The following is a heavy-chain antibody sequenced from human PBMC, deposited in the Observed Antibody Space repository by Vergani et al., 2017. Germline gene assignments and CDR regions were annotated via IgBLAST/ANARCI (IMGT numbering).Heavy chain of an antibody. V-gene: IGHV1-69*08. J-gene: IGHJ4*02. CDR2: IIPILGIA. D-gene: IGHD3-22*01. CDR3: ARDDYDSSGYLDY. Sequence: QVQLVQSGAEVKKPGSSVMVSCKASGGTFSSYTISWVRQAPGQGLEWMGRIIPILGIANYAQKFQGRVTITADKSTSTAYMELSSLRSEDTAVYYCARDDYDSSGYLDYWGQGTLVTVSS. CDR1: GGTFSSYT.